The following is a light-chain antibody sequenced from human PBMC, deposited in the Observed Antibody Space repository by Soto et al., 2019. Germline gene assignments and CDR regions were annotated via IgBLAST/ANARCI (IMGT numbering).Light chain of an antibody. V-gene: IGLV2-14*01. CDR1: SSDVGGYNY. Sequence: QSALTQPASVSGSPGQSITISCTVTSSDVGGYNYVSWYQRHPGKAPKLMIYEVSNRPSGVSNRFSGSKSGNTASLTISGLQAEDEADYYCSSYTSSSTLLVFGGGTQLTVL. CDR3: SSYTSSSTLLV. CDR2: EVS. J-gene: IGLJ2*01.